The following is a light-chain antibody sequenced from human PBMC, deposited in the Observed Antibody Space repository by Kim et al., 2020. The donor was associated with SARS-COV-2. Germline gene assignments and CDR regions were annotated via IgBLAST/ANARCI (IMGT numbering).Light chain of an antibody. V-gene: IGLV1-40*01. CDR1: SSNIGAGYD. Sequence: QSVLTQPPSVSGAPGQRVTISCTGSSSNIGAGYDVHWYQQLPGTAPKLLIYGNSNRPSGVPDRFSGSKSVTSASLAITGLQAEDEADYYFQSYDSSLSAYVVFGGGTRLTVL. J-gene: IGLJ2*01. CDR3: QSYDSSLSAYVV. CDR2: GNS.